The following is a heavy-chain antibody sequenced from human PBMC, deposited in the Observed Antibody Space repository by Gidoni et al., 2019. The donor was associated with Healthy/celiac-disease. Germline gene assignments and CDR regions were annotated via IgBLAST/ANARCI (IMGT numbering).Heavy chain of an antibody. V-gene: IGHV3-9*01. J-gene: IGHJ4*02. CDR1: GFPFDDYA. CDR3: AKDAGYRGDDWARDRDY. CDR2: IRWNSGSR. Sequence: EVQLVDSGGGLVQPGRSLSLSCAASGFPFDDYAMHWVRQAPGKGLAWVSGIRWNSGSRGYADSVKGRFTISRDNAKNSLYLQMNSLRAEDTAWDYGAKDAGYRGDDWARDRDYWGQGTLVTVSS. D-gene: IGHD5-12*01.